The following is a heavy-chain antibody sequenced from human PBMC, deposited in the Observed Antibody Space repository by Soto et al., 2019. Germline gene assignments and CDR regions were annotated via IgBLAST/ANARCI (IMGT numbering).Heavy chain of an antibody. V-gene: IGHV4-61*01. D-gene: IGHD2-15*01. CDR3: ARDIGCRGGSCYAHSYLDY. CDR2: IYYSGST. Sequence: QVQLQESGPGLVKPSETLSLTCTVSGGSVSSGSYYWSWIRQPPGKGLEWIGYIYYSGSTNYNPSLKRRVTVSVETSKNQFSLKLSSVDAADTAVYYCARDIGCRGGSCYAHSYLDYWGQGTLVTVSS. J-gene: IGHJ4*02. CDR1: GGSVSSGSYY.